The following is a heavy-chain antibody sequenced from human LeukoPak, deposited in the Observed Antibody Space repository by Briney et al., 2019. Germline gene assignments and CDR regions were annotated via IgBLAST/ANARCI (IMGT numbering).Heavy chain of an antibody. V-gene: IGHV3-49*04. CDR3: TRDPLYSSSWCDYFDY. D-gene: IGHD6-13*01. Sequence: GGSLRLSCAASGFTFSSYEMNWVRQAPGKGLEWVGFIRSKAYGGTTEYAASVKGRFTISRDDSKSIAYLQMNSLKTEDTAVYYCTRDPLYSSSWCDYFDYWGQGTLVTVSS. CDR1: GFTFSSYE. CDR2: IRSKAYGGTT. J-gene: IGHJ4*02.